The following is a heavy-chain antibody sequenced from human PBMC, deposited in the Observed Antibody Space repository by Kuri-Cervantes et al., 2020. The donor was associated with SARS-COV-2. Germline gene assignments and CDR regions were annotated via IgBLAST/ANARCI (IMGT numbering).Heavy chain of an antibody. CDR2: ISSDGKNK. V-gene: IGHV3-30*18. J-gene: IGHJ6*02. CDR1: GFNFSTTD. CDR3: AKDVGYFGGMDV. D-gene: IGHD3-9*01. Sequence: GGSLRLSCVASGFNFSTTDMHWVRQAPGKGLEWVTFISSDGKNKKCMASGKGRFTISRDNSQNTLYLQMNSLRAEDTAVYYCAKDVGYFGGMDVWGQGTTVTVSS.